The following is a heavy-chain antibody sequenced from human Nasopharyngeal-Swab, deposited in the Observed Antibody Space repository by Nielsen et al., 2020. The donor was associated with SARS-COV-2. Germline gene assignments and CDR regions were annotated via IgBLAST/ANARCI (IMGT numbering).Heavy chain of an antibody. D-gene: IGHD3-10*01. V-gene: IGHV1-69*13. CDR1: GGTFSSYA. CDR3: ARSPRWGSGIQDY. Sequence: SVKVSCKASGGTFSSYAISWVRQAPGQGLEWMGGIIPIFGTANYAQKFQGRVTVTADESTSTAYMELSSLRSEDTAVYYCARSPRWGSGIQDYWGQGTLVTVSS. CDR2: IIPIFGTA. J-gene: IGHJ4*02.